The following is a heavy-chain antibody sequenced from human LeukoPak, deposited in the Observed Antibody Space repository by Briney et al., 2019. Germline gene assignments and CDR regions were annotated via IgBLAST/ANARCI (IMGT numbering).Heavy chain of an antibody. CDR1: GFTVSSNY. CDR3: ARDRPYDFWSGYYTH. CDR2: IYSGGST. J-gene: IGHJ4*02. V-gene: IGHV3-66*02. Sequence: PGGSLRLSCAASGFTVSSNYMSWVRQAPGKGLEWVSVIYSGGSTYYADSVKGRFTIPRDNSKNTLYLQMNSLRAEDTAVYYCARDRPYDFWSGYYTHWGQGTLVTVSS. D-gene: IGHD3-3*01.